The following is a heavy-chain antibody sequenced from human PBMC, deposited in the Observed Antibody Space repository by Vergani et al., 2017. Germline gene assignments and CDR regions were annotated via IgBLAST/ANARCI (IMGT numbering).Heavy chain of an antibody. Sequence: QLQLQESGPGLVKPSATLSLTCSVSGASIRSSNYYWGWIRQPPGKGLEWIASIYYSGSPYYNRSLKSRVTLYVDTSKNQLSLNLSSVTAADTAVYFCARHSTVDGLVKLGVIYPWGQGSLVTVSS. CDR1: GASIRSSNYY. V-gene: IGHV4-39*01. D-gene: IGHD2-21*01. CDR3: ARHSTVDGLVKLGVIYP. CDR2: IYYSGSP. J-gene: IGHJ5*02.